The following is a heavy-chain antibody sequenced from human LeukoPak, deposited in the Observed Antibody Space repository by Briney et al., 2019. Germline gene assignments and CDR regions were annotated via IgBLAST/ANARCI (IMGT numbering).Heavy chain of an antibody. J-gene: IGHJ5*02. CDR3: AKDQRIVVVPAAIRGNWFDP. V-gene: IGHV3-23*01. CDR1: GFTFSSYA. D-gene: IGHD2-2*02. Sequence: GGSLRLSCAASGFTFSSYAISWVRQAPGKGLEWVSAISGSGGSTYYADSVKGRFTISRDNSKNTLYLQMNSLRAEDTAVYYCAKDQRIVVVPAAIRGNWFDPWGQGTLVTVSS. CDR2: ISGSGGST.